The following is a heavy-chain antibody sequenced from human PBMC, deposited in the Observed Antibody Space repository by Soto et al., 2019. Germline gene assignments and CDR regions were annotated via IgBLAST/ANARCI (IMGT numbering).Heavy chain of an antibody. Sequence: SETLSLTCAVYGGTFSGYFWSWVRQPPGQGLEWIGEIEHNGNNDINPSLKSRVTLSVDTSKNQISLTLTSVTAADTAVYYCAKDKMVRGVNVFDPWGQGTLVTVSS. CDR2: IEHNGNN. CDR1: GGTFSGYF. CDR3: AKDKMVRGVNVFDP. D-gene: IGHD3-10*01. V-gene: IGHV4-34*01. J-gene: IGHJ5*02.